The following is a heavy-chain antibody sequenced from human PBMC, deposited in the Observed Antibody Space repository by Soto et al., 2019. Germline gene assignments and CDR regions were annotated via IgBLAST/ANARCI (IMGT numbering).Heavy chain of an antibody. J-gene: IGHJ6*03. CDR3: AWGYCSSTSCYRSPYYYYMDV. CDR1: GYTFTSYG. Sequence: QVQLVQSGAEVKKPGASVKVSCKASGYTFTSYGISWVRQAPGQGLEWMGWISAYNGNTNYAQKLQGRVTMTTDTSTSTAYMELRSLRADDTAVYYCAWGYCSSTSCYRSPYYYYMDVWGKVTTVTVAS. V-gene: IGHV1-18*01. CDR2: ISAYNGNT. D-gene: IGHD2-2*01.